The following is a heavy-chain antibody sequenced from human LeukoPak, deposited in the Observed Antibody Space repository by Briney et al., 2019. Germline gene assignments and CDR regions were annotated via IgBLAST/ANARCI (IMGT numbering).Heavy chain of an antibody. D-gene: IGHD1-14*01. CDR3: ASTPTVYYYYMDV. Sequence: SETLSLTCAVSGYSISSGYYWGWIRQPPGKGLEWIGSIYHSGNTYYNPSLKSRVTISVDTSKNQFSLKLSSVTAADTAMNYCASTPTVYYYYMDVWGKGTTVTVSS. CDR2: IYHSGNT. V-gene: IGHV4-38-2*01. J-gene: IGHJ6*03. CDR1: GYSISSGYY.